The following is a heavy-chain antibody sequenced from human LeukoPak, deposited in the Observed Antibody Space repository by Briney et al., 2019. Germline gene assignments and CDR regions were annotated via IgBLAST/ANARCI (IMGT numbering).Heavy chain of an antibody. Sequence: SVKVSCKASGGTFSSYAISWVRQAPGQGLEWMGRIIPILGIANYAQKFQGRVTITADKSTSAAYMELSSLRSEDTAVYYCAGAPLNSYGGDPYFDYWGQGTLVTVSS. J-gene: IGHJ4*02. CDR1: GGTFSSYA. CDR3: AGAPLNSYGGDPYFDY. V-gene: IGHV1-69*04. CDR2: IIPILGIA. D-gene: IGHD5-18*01.